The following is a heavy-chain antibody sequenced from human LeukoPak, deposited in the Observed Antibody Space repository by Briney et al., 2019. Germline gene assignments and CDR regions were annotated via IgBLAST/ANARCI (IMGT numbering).Heavy chain of an antibody. D-gene: IGHD4-17*01. CDR1: GFTVSSNY. Sequence: PGGSLRLSCAASGFTVSSNYMSWVRQAPGKGLEWVSVIYSGGSTYYADSVKGRFTISRDNSKNTLYLQMNSLRAEDTAVYYRARDPGDDYGDYSQGYFDLWGRGTLVTVSS. CDR2: IYSGGST. J-gene: IGHJ2*01. CDR3: ARDPGDDYGDYSQGYFDL. V-gene: IGHV3-53*01.